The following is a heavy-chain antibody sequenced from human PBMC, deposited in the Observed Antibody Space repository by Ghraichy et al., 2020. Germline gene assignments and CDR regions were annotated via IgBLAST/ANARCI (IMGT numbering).Heavy chain of an antibody. Sequence: GGSLRLSCAASGFTFSSYSMNWVRQAPGKGLEWVSSISSSSSYIYYADSVKGRFTISRDNAKNSLYLQMNSLRAEDTAVYYCARDRNSNYSPFDYWGQGTLVTVSS. CDR2: ISSSSSYI. CDR1: GFTFSSYS. V-gene: IGHV3-21*01. D-gene: IGHD4-11*01. CDR3: ARDRNSNYSPFDY. J-gene: IGHJ4*02.